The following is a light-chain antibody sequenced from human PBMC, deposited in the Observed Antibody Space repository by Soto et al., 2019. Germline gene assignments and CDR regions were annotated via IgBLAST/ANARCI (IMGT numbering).Light chain of an antibody. CDR3: QQYSSLYT. Sequence: DIQMTQSPSTLSASVGDRVTITCRASQSISSWLAWYQQKPGKAPKLLIYKASSLESGVPSRFSGSGSGTEFTLTISSLQPDDFATYYCQQYSSLYTFGQGTTLE. CDR1: QSISSW. V-gene: IGKV1-5*03. J-gene: IGKJ2*01. CDR2: KAS.